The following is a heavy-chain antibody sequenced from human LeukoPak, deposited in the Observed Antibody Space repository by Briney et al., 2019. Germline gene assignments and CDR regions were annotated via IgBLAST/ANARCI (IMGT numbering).Heavy chain of an antibody. CDR2: ISNSADST. CDR1: GFIFSNYA. J-gene: IGHJ4*02. Sequence: GGSLRLSCAASGFIFSNYAMSWVRQTPGKGLELVSGISNSADSTYYAVSVKGRFTISRDNSKNTLYLQMNSLRAEDTAVYYCAKDRDFWSGYYDFDHWGQGTLVTVSS. V-gene: IGHV3-23*01. CDR3: AKDRDFWSGYYDFDH. D-gene: IGHD3-3*01.